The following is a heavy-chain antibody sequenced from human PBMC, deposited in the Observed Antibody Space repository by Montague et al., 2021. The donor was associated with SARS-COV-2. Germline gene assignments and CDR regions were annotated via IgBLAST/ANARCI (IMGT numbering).Heavy chain of an antibody. J-gene: IGHJ4*02. CDR1: NVSINNYS. CDR2: IYNSGTT. V-gene: IGHV4-59*12. CDR3: ARSSILGAHRF. Sequence: SETLSLTCTVSNVSINNYSRGWIRQAPGKGLEWIGHIYNSGTTDYNPSLRSRVTISMDTSKNQFSLRLSSVTAADTAVYYCARSSILGAHRFWGQGTLVTVSS. D-gene: IGHD3-16*01.